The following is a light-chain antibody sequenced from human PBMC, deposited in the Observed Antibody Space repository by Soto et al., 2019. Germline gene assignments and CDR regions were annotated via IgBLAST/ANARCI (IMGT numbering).Light chain of an antibody. V-gene: IGLV2-14*01. CDR1: SSDVGAYNY. CDR2: DVS. J-gene: IGLJ2*01. Sequence: QSALTQPASVSGSPGQSITTSCTGTSSDVGAYNYVSWYQQHPGKAPKLIIHDVSNRPSGVSNRFSASKSGNTASLTISGLQAEDEADYYCSSHASSTVVFGGGTQLTVL. CDR3: SSHASSTVV.